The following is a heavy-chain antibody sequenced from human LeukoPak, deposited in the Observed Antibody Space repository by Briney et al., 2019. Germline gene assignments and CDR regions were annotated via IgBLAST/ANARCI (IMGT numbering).Heavy chain of an antibody. CDR2: IIPIFGTA. CDR1: GGTFSSYA. D-gene: IGHD2-2*01. Sequence: SVKVSCKASGGTFSSYAISWVRQPPGQGLEWMGGIIPIFGTANYAQKFQGRVTITADESTSTAYMELSSLRSEDTAVYYCARDGYCSSTSCYRGGNYYYGMDVWGKGTTVTVSS. J-gene: IGHJ6*04. V-gene: IGHV1-69*13. CDR3: ARDGYCSSTSCYRGGNYYYGMDV.